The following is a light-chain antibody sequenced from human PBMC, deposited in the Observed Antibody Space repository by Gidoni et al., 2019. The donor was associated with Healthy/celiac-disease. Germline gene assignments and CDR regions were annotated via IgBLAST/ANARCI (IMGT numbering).Light chain of an antibody. CDR1: SSNIGAGSD. V-gene: IGLV1-40*01. CDR3: QSYDSSLSGSVV. Sequence: QSVLTQPPSVSGAPGQRVTISCTGSSSNIGAGSDVHWYPQLPGPAPKLLIYGNSNPPSGVPDRFSVSKSASSSSLAITGLQAEDEADYYCQSYDSSLSGSVVFGGGTKLTVL. CDR2: GNS. J-gene: IGLJ2*01.